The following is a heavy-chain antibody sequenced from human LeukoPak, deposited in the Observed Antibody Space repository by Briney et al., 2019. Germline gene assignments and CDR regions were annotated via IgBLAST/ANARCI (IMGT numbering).Heavy chain of an antibody. CDR1: GFTFSSYW. Sequence: GGSLRLSCAASGFTFSSYWMHWVRQAPGKGLVWVSRINTDGSSTSYADSVKGRFTISRDNAKNTLYLQMNSLRAEDTAVYYCARDAALSYDFDYWGQGTLVTVSS. CDR2: INTDGSST. CDR3: ARDAALSYDFDY. V-gene: IGHV3-74*01. J-gene: IGHJ4*02. D-gene: IGHD2-15*01.